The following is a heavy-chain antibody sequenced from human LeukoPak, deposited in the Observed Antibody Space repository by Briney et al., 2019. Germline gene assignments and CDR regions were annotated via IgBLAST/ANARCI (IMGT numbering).Heavy chain of an antibody. D-gene: IGHD3-3*01. J-gene: IGHJ4*02. V-gene: IGHV3-11*04. CDR2: ISGSGQTV. Sequence: GGSLRLSCAGSGFTFINAWMSWVRQAPGKGLEWLSYISGSGQTVYYEDSVRGRFTISRDNAKDSLYLQINSLGAGDTAVYYFFGGGGVSRSRELWGRGTLVTVSS. CDR1: GFTFINAW. CDR3: FGGGGVSRSREL.